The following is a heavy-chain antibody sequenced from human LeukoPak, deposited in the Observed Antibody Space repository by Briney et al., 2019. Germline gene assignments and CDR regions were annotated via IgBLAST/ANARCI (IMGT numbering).Heavy chain of an antibody. CDR3: AKDNDFWSGYFDY. CDR2: IRYDGSDK. Sequence: GGSLRLSCAASGFTFSTYGMHWVRQAPGKGLEWVAFIRYDGSDKYYADSVEGRFTISRDNSKNTLYLQMNSLRAEDTAVYYCAKDNDFWSGYFDYWGQGTLVTVSS. J-gene: IGHJ4*02. CDR1: GFTFSTYG. V-gene: IGHV3-30*02. D-gene: IGHD3-3*01.